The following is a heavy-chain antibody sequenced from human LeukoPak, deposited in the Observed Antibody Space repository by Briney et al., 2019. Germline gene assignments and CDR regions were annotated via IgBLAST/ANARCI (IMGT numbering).Heavy chain of an antibody. J-gene: IGHJ4*02. D-gene: IGHD7-27*01. CDR3: ARPNWARRYFDY. Sequence: GESLKISCKGSGYIFTSYSIAWVRQMPGKGLEGMGGIYPYDPEIRYSTSFQGQVPISADKSLSTAYLQWSSLKASDTAMYYCARPNWARRYFDYWGQGTLVTVSS. CDR1: GYIFTSYS. CDR2: IYPYDPEI. V-gene: IGHV5-51*01.